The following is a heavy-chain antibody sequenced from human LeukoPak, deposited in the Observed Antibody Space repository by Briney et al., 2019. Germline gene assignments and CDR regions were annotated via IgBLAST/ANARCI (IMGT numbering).Heavy chain of an antibody. CDR2: IRSDGSNK. D-gene: IGHD3-3*01. V-gene: IGHV3-30*02. J-gene: IGHJ6*03. CDR1: GFTFSSYG. Sequence: PGGSLRLSCAASGFTFSSYGMHWVRQAPDKGLHWVAFIRSDGSNKYYADSVKGRFTISRDNSKNTLYLQMNSLRAEDTAVYYCAREGGPYDFWSGYVYYMDVWGKGTTVTVSS. CDR3: AREGGPYDFWSGYVYYMDV.